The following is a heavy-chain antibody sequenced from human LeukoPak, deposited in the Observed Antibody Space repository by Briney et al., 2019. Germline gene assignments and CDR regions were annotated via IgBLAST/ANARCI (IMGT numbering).Heavy chain of an antibody. CDR1: GVSFSSYY. CDR2: IYYSGST. V-gene: IGHV4-59*01. Sequence: SETLSLTCAVSGVSFSSYYWSWIRQPPGKGLEWIAYIYYSGSTHRNPSLKSRVTISVDTSKNQFSLKLSSVTAADTAVYYCARYVWGSYPTFEDYWGQGTLVTVSS. D-gene: IGHD3-16*02. CDR3: ARYVWGSYPTFEDY. J-gene: IGHJ4*02.